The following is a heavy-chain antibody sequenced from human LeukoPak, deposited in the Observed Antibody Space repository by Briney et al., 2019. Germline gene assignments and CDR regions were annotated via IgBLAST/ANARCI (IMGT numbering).Heavy chain of an antibody. D-gene: IGHD2-2*01. CDR1: GYTFTSYY. V-gene: IGHV1-46*01. CDR2: INPSGGST. J-gene: IGHJ6*03. Sequence: ASVKVSCKASGYTFTSYYMHWVRQAPGQGLEWMGIINPSGGSTSYAQKFQGRVTMTRDMSTSTVYMELSSLRSEDTAVYYCARSCSCTSCTPVSYYYYYYMDVWGKGTTVTVSS. CDR3: ARSCSCTSCTPVSYYYYYYMDV.